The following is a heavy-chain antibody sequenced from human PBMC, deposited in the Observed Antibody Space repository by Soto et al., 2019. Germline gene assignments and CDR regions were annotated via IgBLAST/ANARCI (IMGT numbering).Heavy chain of an antibody. Sequence: XGSLGLSCAASGFTFSSYAMSGVRQAPGKGLEWVSAISGSGGSTYYADSVKGRFTISRDNSKNTLYLQMKSLRAEDTAVYYCAKGLVVTAIRGNAFDIWGQGTMVTVSS. CDR2: ISGSGGST. J-gene: IGHJ3*02. CDR3: AKGLVVTAIRGNAFDI. CDR1: GFTFSSYA. V-gene: IGHV3-23*01. D-gene: IGHD2-21*02.